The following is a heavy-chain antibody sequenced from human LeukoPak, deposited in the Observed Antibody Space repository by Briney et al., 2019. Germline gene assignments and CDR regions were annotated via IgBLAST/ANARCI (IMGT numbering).Heavy chain of an antibody. V-gene: IGHV1-2*02. J-gene: IGHJ4*02. D-gene: IGHD5-24*01. CDR3: ARDMERATIT. Sequence: GASVKVSCKASGYTFTDYYMHWVRQAPGQRLEWMGWIKSNSGGTNYAQKFLGRVTMTRDTSITTACMELSRLSSEDTAVYYCARDMERATITWGQGTLVTVSS. CDR1: GYTFTDYY. CDR2: IKSNSGGT.